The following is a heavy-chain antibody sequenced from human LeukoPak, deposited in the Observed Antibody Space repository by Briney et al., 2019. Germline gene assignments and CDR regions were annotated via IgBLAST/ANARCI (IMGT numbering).Heavy chain of an antibody. J-gene: IGHJ4*02. D-gene: IGHD7-27*01. CDR3: ARDSAWGPEFDY. Sequence: SVKVSCXASGGTFSSYAISWVRQAPGQGLEWMGRIIPIFGTANYAQKFQGRVTITTDESTSTAYMELSSLRSEDTAVYYCARDSAWGPEFDYWGQGTLVTVSS. CDR2: IIPIFGTA. CDR1: GGTFSSYA. V-gene: IGHV1-69*05.